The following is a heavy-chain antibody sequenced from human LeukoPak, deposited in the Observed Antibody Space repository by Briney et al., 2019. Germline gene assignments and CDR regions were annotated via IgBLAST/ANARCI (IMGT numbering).Heavy chain of an antibody. CDR2: INAGNGNT. CDR3: ARDRSIVVVPAADAFDI. V-gene: IGHV1-3*01. D-gene: IGHD2-2*01. CDR1: GYTFTSYA. J-gene: IGHJ3*02. Sequence: GASVKVSCKASGYTFTSYAMHWVRQVPGQRLEWMGWINAGNGNTKCSQKFQGRVTITRDTSASTAYMELSSLRSEDTAVYYCARDRSIVVVPAADAFDIWGQGTMVTVSS.